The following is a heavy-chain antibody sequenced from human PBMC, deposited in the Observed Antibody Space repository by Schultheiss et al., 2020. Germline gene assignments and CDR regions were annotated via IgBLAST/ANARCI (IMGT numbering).Heavy chain of an antibody. CDR3: ARGWRVVRGVTTKNWFDP. J-gene: IGHJ5*02. V-gene: IGHV4-39*07. CDR1: GGSISSSSYY. D-gene: IGHD3-10*01. Sequence: SETLSLTCTVSGGSISSSSYYWGWIRQPPGKGLEWIGTIYYRGSTYYNPSLKSRVTISVDTSKNQFSLKLSSVTAADTAVYYCARGWRVVRGVTTKNWFDPWGQGTLVTVSS. CDR2: IYYRGST.